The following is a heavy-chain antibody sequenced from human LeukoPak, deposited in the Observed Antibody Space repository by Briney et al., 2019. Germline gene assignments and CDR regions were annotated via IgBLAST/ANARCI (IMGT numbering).Heavy chain of an antibody. CDR2: ISYDGSNK. CDR1: GFTFSSYG. CDR3: ARDFQGVYYDFDY. Sequence: GGSLRLSCAASGFTFSSYGMHWVRQAPGKGLEWVAVISYDGSNKYYADSVKGRFTISRDNSKNTLYLQMNSLRAEDTAVYYCARDFQGVYYDFDYWGQGTLVTVSS. D-gene: IGHD3-22*01. V-gene: IGHV3-30*03. J-gene: IGHJ4*02.